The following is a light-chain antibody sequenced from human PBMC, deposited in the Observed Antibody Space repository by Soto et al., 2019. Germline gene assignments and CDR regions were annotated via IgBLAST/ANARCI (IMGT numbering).Light chain of an antibody. Sequence: QSVLTQPRSVSGSPGQSVTISCTGTSSDVGGYNFVSWYQQRPGKAPKLVISDVTQRPSGVPDRFSGSKSANTASLTISGLQTEDEADYYCCSYAGLSTVIFGGGTKLTVL. CDR2: DVT. V-gene: IGLV2-11*01. CDR1: SSDVGGYNF. J-gene: IGLJ2*01. CDR3: CSYAGLSTVI.